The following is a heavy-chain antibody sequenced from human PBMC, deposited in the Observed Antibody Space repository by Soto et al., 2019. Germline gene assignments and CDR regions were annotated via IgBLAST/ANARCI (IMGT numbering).Heavy chain of an antibody. D-gene: IGHD3-9*01. V-gene: IGHV4-59*01. J-gene: IGHJ5*02. CDR3: ARFVLRYFDWLSHNWFDP. Sequence: SETLCLTCAVSGGSISSYYWSCMRQPPGKGLEWIGYIYYSGSTNYNPSLKSRVTISVDTSKNQFSLKLSSVTAADTAVYYCARFVLRYFDWLSHNWFDPWGQGTLVTVS. CDR1: GGSISSYY. CDR2: IYYSGST.